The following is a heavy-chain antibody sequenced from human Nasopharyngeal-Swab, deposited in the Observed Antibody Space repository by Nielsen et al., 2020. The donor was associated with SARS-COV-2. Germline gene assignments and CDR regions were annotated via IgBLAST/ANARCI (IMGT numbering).Heavy chain of an antibody. CDR1: GFSFSEYY. Sequence: GGSLRLSSAASGFSFSEYYMSWIRQAPGKGLEWISDISSSGSITHYADPMKGRFTISRDNAKKSLYLQMNSLRAEDTAVYYCARGVETIHHWGQGSLVTVSS. V-gene: IGHV3-11*04. D-gene: IGHD5-24*01. CDR3: ARGVETIHH. J-gene: IGHJ1*01. CDR2: ISSSGSIT.